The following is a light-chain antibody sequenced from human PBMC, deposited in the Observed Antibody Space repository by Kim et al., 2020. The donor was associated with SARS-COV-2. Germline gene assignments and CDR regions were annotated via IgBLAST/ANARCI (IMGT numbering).Light chain of an antibody. CDR1: QGINSY. Sequence: DIQLTQSPSFLSASVGDRVTITCRASQGINSYLAWYQQKPGKAPELLISAASTLQRGVPSRFSGSGSGTEFTLTISSLQPEDFATYYCQQLNSYPWTFGQGTKVDIK. CDR3: QQLNSYPWT. CDR2: AAS. V-gene: IGKV1-9*01. J-gene: IGKJ1*01.